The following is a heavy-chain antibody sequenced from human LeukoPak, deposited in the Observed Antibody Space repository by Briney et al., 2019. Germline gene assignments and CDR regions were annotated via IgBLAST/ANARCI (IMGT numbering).Heavy chain of an antibody. CDR3: ARLRRITIFGVVLPGYGMDV. D-gene: IGHD3-3*01. J-gene: IGHJ6*02. CDR2: INHSGST. V-gene: IGHV4-34*01. Sequence: SETLSLTCDVYGGSFSGYYWSWIRQPPGKGLEWIGEINHSGSTNYNPSLKSRVTISVDTSKNQFSLKLSSVTAADTAVYYCARLRRITIFGVVLPGYGMDVWGQGTTVTVSS. CDR1: GGSFSGYY.